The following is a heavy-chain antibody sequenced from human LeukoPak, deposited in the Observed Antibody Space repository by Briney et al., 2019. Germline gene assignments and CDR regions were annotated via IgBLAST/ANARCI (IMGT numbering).Heavy chain of an antibody. CDR1: GGSISSHY. J-gene: IGHJ5*02. Sequence: SETLSLTCTVSGGSISSHYWSWIRQPPGKGLEWIGYIYYSGSTNYNPSLKSRVTISVDTSKNQFSLKLSSVTAADTAVYYCARATFFEAVAGPGQAGWFDPWGQGTLVTVSS. CDR3: ARATFFEAVAGPGQAGWFDP. CDR2: IYYSGST. D-gene: IGHD6-19*01. V-gene: IGHV4-59*11.